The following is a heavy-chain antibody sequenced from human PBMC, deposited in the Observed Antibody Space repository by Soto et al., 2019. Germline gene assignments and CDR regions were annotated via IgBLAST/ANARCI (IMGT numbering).Heavy chain of an antibody. CDR3: AHSASVPCCYYFDS. V-gene: IGHV2-5*01. D-gene: IGHD1-26*01. CDR1: GFSLSSIGVA. CDR2: LYWNDDR. Sequence: GSGPTLVNPTQTLTLTCTFSGFSLSSIGVAVGWIRQPPGKALEWLALLYWNDDRRYSPSLKSRLTITKDTSKNQVVLTMTNMDPADTATYYCAHSASVPCCYYFDSWGQGTLVTV. J-gene: IGHJ4*02.